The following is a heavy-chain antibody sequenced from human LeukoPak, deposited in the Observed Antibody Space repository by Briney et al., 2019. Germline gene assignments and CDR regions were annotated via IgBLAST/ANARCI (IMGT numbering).Heavy chain of an antibody. V-gene: IGHV1-18*01. Sequence: ASVKVSCKASGYTFTSYGISWVRQAPGQGLEWMGWISAYNGNTNCAQKLQGRVTMTTDTSTSTAYMELRSLRSDDTAVYYCARSHITMVRGVIIPFDYWGQGTLVTVSS. CDR2: ISAYNGNT. CDR3: ARSHITMVRGVIIPFDY. CDR1: GYTFTSYG. J-gene: IGHJ4*02. D-gene: IGHD3-10*01.